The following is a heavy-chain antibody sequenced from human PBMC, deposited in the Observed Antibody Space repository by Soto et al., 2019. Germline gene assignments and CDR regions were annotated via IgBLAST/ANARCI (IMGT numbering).Heavy chain of an antibody. V-gene: IGHV3-74*03. CDR3: ARGRGTYYADS. D-gene: IGHD1-26*01. Sequence: EVRLVESGGALVPPGGSLRLTCEASGFTFSCHWMHRVRRAPGKGLVWVSHIDTDGSTGGTSYADSVKGRFTVSRDDSNDRLYLQMNDLRVEDTAVYYCARGRGTYYADSWGQVTLVTVSS. CDR2: IDTDGSTGGT. J-gene: IGHJ4*02. CDR1: GFTFSCHW.